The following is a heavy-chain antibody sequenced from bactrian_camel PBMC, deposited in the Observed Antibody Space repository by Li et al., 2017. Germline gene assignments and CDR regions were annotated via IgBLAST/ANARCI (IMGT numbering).Heavy chain of an antibody. Sequence: HVQLVESGGGLVQPGGSLRLSCAVSGSTFRHLYMTWVRQAPGKGLEWVSSISPDGSLTVYKASVEGRFTTSRDNDKDTAYLQMNSLKAEDTGVYYVAMNFGYWGHGTQVTVS. CDR3: AMNFGY. CDR2: ISPDGSLT. D-gene: IGHD3*01. V-gene: IGHV3S5*01. J-gene: IGHJ6*01. CDR1: GSTFRHLY.